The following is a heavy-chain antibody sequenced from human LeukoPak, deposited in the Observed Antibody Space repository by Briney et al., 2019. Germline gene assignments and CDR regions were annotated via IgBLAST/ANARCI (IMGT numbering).Heavy chain of an antibody. J-gene: IGHJ3*02. CDR3: ARDWGGGDKDDALDI. CDR1: GASISSIDW. Sequence: SGTLSLTCTVSGASISSIDWWPRVREPPGQGLEWIRQIYHSATTNYSPSLKSRVTISVDKTKNQFSRSLSSVAAADTGMYYCARDWGGGDKDDALDIWGQGTMVTVSS. D-gene: IGHD3-16*01. V-gene: IGHV4-4*02. CDR2: IYHSATT.